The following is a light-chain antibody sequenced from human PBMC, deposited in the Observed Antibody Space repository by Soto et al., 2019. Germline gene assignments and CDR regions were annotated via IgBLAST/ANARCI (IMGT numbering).Light chain of an antibody. V-gene: IGKV1-39*01. CDR2: AAS. CDR1: QSISSY. CDR3: KQSYSTPWT. Sequence: DIQMTQSPSSLSASVGDRVTITCRASQSISSYLHWYQQKPGKAPKLLIYAASSLQSAVPSRFSGSGSGTDFTLTISSLQPEDFATYYCKQSYSTPWTFGKGTKVEIK. J-gene: IGKJ1*01.